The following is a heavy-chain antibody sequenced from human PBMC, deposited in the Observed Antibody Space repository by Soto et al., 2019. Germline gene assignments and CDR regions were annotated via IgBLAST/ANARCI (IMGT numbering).Heavy chain of an antibody. CDR2: IYYSGST. CDR1: VCSIDSGCYY. D-gene: IGHD2-2*01. CDR3: ARVVVPAARMDV. Sequence: TLCLTFTVSVCSIDSGCYYWSWIRQHPGKGLEWIGYIYYSGSTYYNPSLKSRVTISVDTSKNQFSLKLSSVTAADTAVYYCARVVVPAARMDVWGQGTTVKVS. J-gene: IGHJ6*02. V-gene: IGHV4-31*03.